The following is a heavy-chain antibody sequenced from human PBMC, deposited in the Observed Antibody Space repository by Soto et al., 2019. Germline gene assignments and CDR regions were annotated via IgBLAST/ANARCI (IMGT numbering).Heavy chain of an antibody. CDR1: GFTFSSYG. V-gene: IGHV3-30*18. CDR2: ISYDGRSE. CDR3: AKDLQATLDFYYGMDV. D-gene: IGHD6-13*01. J-gene: IGHJ6*02. Sequence: QVQLMESGGGVVQPGRSLRLSCAASGFTFSSYGMHWVRQAPGKGLEWVAVISYDGRSEDYADSVKGRFTISRDNSKNTLYLQMNSLRAEDTAVYYCAKDLQATLDFYYGMDVWGQGTTVTVS.